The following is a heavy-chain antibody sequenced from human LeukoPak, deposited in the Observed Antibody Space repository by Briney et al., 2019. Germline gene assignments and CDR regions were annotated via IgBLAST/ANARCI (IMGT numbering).Heavy chain of an antibody. D-gene: IGHD4-17*01. V-gene: IGHV3-30*02. J-gene: IGHJ4*02. Sequence: GGSLRLSCAASRFTFSTYDMHWVRQAPGKGLEWVAFIRYDGSNKYYADSVKGRSTISRDNSKDTLYLQMNSLRAEDTAVYYCAKEVMTTVSTIDYWGQGTLVTVSS. CDR2: IRYDGSNK. CDR1: RFTFSTYD. CDR3: AKEVMTTVSTIDY.